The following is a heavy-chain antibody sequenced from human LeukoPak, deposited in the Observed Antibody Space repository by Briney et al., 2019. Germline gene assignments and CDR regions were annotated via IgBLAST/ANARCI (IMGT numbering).Heavy chain of an antibody. CDR2: ISYDGSNK. Sequence: GRSLRLSCAASGFTFSSYGMHWVRQAPGKGLEWVAVISYDGSNKYYADSVKGRFTISRDNSKNTLYLQMNSLRADDTAVYYCARGNYYVMDVWGQGTTVAVSS. CDR1: GFTFSSYG. CDR3: ARGNYYVMDV. V-gene: IGHV3-30*03. J-gene: IGHJ6*02.